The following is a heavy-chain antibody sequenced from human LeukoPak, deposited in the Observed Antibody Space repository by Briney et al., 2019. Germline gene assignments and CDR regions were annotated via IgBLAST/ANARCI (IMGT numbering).Heavy chain of an antibody. D-gene: IGHD5-12*01. CDR1: GGTFSIYA. J-gene: IGHJ4*02. CDR2: IIPVFNTA. CDR3: ARCPWQRDGQGAYYFDY. Sequence: SVKVSCKASGGTFSIYAISWVRQAPGQGLEWMGGIIPVFNTADQAQKFQDRVTITADESTSTAYMELSSLRSEDTAVYYCARCPWQRDGQGAYYFDYWGQGTLVTVSS. V-gene: IGHV1-69*13.